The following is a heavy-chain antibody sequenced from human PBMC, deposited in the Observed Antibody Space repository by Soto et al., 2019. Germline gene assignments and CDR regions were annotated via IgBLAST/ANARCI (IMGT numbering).Heavy chain of an antibody. CDR2: INHSGST. Sequence: SETLSLTCAVYGGSFSGYYWSWIRQPPGKGLEWIGEINHSGSTNYNPSLKSRVTISVDTSKNQFSLKLSSVTAAATAVYYCAGGVRGLGSRRGYYCY. CDR3: AGGVRGLGSRRGYYCY. V-gene: IGHV4-34*01. CDR1: GGSFSGYY. D-gene: IGHD3-16*01. J-gene: IGHJ6*01.